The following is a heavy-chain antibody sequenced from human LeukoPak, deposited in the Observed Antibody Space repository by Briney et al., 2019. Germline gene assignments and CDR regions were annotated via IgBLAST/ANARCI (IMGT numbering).Heavy chain of an antibody. CDR3: ARHSLNYGSGTYYSPADY. V-gene: IGHV4-59*08. CDR1: GGSISNYY. Sequence: SETLSPTCTVSGGSISNYYWSWIRQPPGRGLEWIGYIYYTGSTNYNPSLKSRVTISVDTSKNQFSLKLSSVTAADTAVYYCARHSLNYGSGTYYSPADYWGQGTLVTVSS. D-gene: IGHD3-10*01. CDR2: IYYTGST. J-gene: IGHJ4*02.